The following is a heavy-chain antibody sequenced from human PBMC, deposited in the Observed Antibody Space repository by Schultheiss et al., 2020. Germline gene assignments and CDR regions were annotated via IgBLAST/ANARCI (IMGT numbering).Heavy chain of an antibody. CDR3: AREGDTAMVDY. V-gene: IGHV3-21*01. CDR1: GFTFSSYW. D-gene: IGHD5-18*01. CDR2: ISSSNSDI. J-gene: IGHJ4*02. Sequence: GESLKISCAASGFTFSSYWMHWVRQAPGKGLEWVSSISSSNSDIYGDSVKGRFTISRDNARNSLYLQMNNLRAEDTAVYYCAREGDTAMVDYWGQGTLVTVSS.